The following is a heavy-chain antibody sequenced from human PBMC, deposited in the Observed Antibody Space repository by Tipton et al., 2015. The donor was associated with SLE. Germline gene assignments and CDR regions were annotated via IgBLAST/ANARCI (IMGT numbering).Heavy chain of an antibody. CDR2: VYYGVST. CDR3: ARHRLDYDYVWGSYRYFDY. CDR1: GGSISSYF. J-gene: IGHJ4*02. D-gene: IGHD3-16*02. Sequence: TLSLTCSVSGGSISSYFWTWIRQPPGKGLEWIGYVYYGVSTYNNPSLKSRLTISVDTSKNQFSLNLRSVTAADTAVYYCARHRLDYDYVWGSYRYFDYWGQGILVTVSS. V-gene: IGHV4-59*08.